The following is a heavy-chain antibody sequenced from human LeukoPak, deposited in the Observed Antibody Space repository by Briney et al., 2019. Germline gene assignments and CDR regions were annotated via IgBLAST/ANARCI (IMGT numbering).Heavy chain of an antibody. CDR2: ISRRGDRI. CDR3: AKRKVPIDHGEGLDV. D-gene: IGHD4-17*01. Sequence: GGSLRLSCAASGFSFSTYAVSWVRQAPGKGLEWVSAISRRGDRIHYADSVRGRFTISRDNSKSMVDLHMNSLRAEDTAVYFCAKRKVPIDHGEGLDVWGQGTLVTVSS. CDR1: GFSFSTYA. V-gene: IGHV3-23*01. J-gene: IGHJ4*02.